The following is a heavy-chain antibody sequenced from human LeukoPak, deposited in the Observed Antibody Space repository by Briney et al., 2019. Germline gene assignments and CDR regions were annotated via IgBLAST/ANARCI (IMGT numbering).Heavy chain of an antibody. V-gene: IGHV3-74*01. CDR1: GFTFSSYW. D-gene: IGHD1-26*01. J-gene: IGHJ5*02. Sequence: QLGGSLRLSCAASGFTFSSYWMHWVRQAPGKGLVWISRINTEGSSTTYADSVKGRFTISRDNAKNTLYLQMNSLRAEDTAVYYCVRLSWELGDGGVTWGQGTLVTVPS. CDR3: VRLSWELGDGGVT. CDR2: INTEGSST.